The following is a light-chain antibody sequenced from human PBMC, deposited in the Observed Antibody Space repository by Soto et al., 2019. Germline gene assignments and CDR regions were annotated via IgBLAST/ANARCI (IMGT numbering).Light chain of an antibody. CDR2: GNS. J-gene: IGLJ3*02. V-gene: IGLV1-40*01. CDR3: QSYDSSLSGWV. CDR1: SPNIGAGYD. Sequence: QAVVTQPPQGSGPPGRRLTTSSPGSSPNIGAGYDVHWYQQLPGTAPKLLIYGNSNRPSGVPDRFSGSKSSTSASLAITGLQAEDEADYYCQSYDSSLSGWVFGGGTKVTVL.